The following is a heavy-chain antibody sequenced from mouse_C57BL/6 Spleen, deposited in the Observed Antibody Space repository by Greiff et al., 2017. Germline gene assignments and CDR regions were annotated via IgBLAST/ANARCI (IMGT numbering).Heavy chain of an antibody. Sequence: EVQLQQSGPGLVQPGASVKISCKASGYSFTDYNMNWVHQTTGKSLEWIGVINPNYGTTSYNQRFKGKATLTVDQSSSTAYMQRNSLTSEDSAVYYCAREGQTGTGFADWGQGTLVTVSA. D-gene: IGHD4-1*01. CDR2: INPNYGTT. V-gene: IGHV1-39*01. CDR3: AREGQTGTGFAD. J-gene: IGHJ3*01. CDR1: GYSFTDYN.